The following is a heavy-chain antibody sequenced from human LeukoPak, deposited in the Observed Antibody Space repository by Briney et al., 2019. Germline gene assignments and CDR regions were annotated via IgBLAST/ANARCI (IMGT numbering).Heavy chain of an antibody. J-gene: IGHJ4*02. D-gene: IGHD3-3*01. CDR2: ISGSGGST. V-gene: IGHV3-23*01. Sequence: HTGGSLRLSCAASGFTFSSYAMSWVRQAPGKGLEWVSAISGSGGSTYYADSVKGRFTISRDNSKNTLYLQMNSLRAEDTAVYYCANALLRFLEWLPVHYWGQGTLVTVSS. CDR3: ANALLRFLEWLPVHY. CDR1: GFTFSSYA.